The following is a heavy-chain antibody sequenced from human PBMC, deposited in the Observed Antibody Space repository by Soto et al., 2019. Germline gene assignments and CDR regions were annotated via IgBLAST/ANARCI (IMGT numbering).Heavy chain of an antibody. CDR2: IYYSGST. Sequence: SETLSLTCTVSGGSIISGHYLILIRQHPGKGLEWIGYIYYSGSTYYNPSLKSRVTISIDTSKNQFSLKLSSVTAADTAVYYCAREVPTPYYFDYWGQGTLVTVSS. CDR3: AREVPTPYYFDY. J-gene: IGHJ4*02. V-gene: IGHV4-31*03. CDR1: GGSIISGHY.